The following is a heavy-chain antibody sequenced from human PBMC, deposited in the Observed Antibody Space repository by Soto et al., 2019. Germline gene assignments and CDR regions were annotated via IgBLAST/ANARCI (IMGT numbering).Heavy chain of an antibody. D-gene: IGHD2-2*01. V-gene: IGHV5-51*01. CDR2: IYPGDSDT. Sequence: GESLKISCKGSGYSFSSYWIVWVRQMPGKGLEWMGTIYPGDSDTRYSPSFQGQVTISADKSISTAYLQWNSLKASDTAMYFCARNKGYCSSISCYGMDVWGQGAGVTVSS. CDR3: ARNKGYCSSISCYGMDV. CDR1: GYSFSSYW. J-gene: IGHJ6*02.